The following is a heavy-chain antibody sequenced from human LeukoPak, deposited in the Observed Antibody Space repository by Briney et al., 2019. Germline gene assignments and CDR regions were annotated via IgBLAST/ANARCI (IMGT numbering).Heavy chain of an antibody. J-gene: IGHJ4*02. CDR1: GYTFTGYY. D-gene: IGHD4-17*01. V-gene: IGHV1-2*02. Sequence: GASVKVSCKASGYTFTGYYMHWVRQAPGQGLEWMGWINPNSGGTNYAQKFQGRVTMTRDTSISTAYMELSRLRSDDTAVYYCARDGVTTKRDFDYWGQGTLVTVSS. CDR2: INPNSGGT. CDR3: ARDGVTTKRDFDY.